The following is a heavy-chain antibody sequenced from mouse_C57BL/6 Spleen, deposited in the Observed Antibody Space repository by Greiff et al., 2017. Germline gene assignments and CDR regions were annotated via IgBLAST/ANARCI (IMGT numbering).Heavy chain of an antibody. CDR3: AREEGNDYDGGDY. CDR1: GYTFTSYW. J-gene: IGHJ2*01. V-gene: IGHV1-64*01. D-gene: IGHD2-4*01. Sequence: QVQLQQSGAELVKPGASVKLSCKASGYTFTSYWMHWVKQRPGQGLEWIGMIHPNSGSTNYNEKFKSKATLTVDKSSSTAYMQLSSLTSEDSAVYYCAREEGNDYDGGDYWGQGTTLTVSS. CDR2: IHPNSGST.